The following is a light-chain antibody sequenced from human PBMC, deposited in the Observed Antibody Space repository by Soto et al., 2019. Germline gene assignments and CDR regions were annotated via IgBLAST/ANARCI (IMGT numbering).Light chain of an antibody. V-gene: IGKV1-5*03. CDR3: QQSNSSPWT. CDR1: QSISSW. J-gene: IGKJ1*01. Sequence: DIQMTQSPSTLSASVGDRVTITCRASQSISSWLAWYQQKPGKAPKVLIYKASTLESGVPSRFSGSGSGTEFTLTISSLQPDDFATYYCQQSNSSPWTFGQGNKVEIK. CDR2: KAS.